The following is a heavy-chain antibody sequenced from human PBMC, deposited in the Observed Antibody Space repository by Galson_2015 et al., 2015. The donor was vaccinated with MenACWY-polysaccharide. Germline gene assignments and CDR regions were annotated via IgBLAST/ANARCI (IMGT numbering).Heavy chain of an antibody. J-gene: IGHJ4*02. D-gene: IGHD3-10*01. CDR2: HRGIT. CDR3: ARGRGKKQLPFDY. V-gene: IGHV4-34*01. Sequence: HRGITNYNPSLKRRLTISEDTSKNQFSLMLRSVTATDTAVYFCARGRGKKQLPFDYWGQGTLVTVSS.